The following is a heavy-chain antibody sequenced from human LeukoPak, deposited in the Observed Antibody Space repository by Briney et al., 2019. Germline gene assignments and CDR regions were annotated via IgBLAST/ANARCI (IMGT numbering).Heavy chain of an antibody. CDR3: ARARGVVVAATTPDYYYYGMDV. J-gene: IGHJ6*02. V-gene: IGHV1-69*13. Sequence: SVKVSCKASGGTFSSYATSWVRQAPGQGLEWMGGIIPIFGTANYAQKFQGRVTITADESTSTAYMELSSLRSEDTAVYYCARARGVVVAATTPDYYYYGMDVWGQGTTVTVSS. CDR1: GGTFSSYA. D-gene: IGHD2-15*01. CDR2: IIPIFGTA.